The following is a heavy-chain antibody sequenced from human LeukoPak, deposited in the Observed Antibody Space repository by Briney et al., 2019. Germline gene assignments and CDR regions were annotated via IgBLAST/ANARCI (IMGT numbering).Heavy chain of an antibody. J-gene: IGHJ4*02. CDR2: MYHSGST. CDR3: AGETYYYESSGYSRDY. D-gene: IGHD3-22*01. V-gene: IGHV4-38-2*02. CDR1: NYSISTDYY. Sequence: SETLSLTCTVSNYSISTDYYWGWIRQPPGKGLEWIGTMYHSGSTNYNPSLKSRVTISVDTSKKQFSLKLSSVTAADTAVYDCAGETYYYESSGYSRDYWGQGTLVTVSS.